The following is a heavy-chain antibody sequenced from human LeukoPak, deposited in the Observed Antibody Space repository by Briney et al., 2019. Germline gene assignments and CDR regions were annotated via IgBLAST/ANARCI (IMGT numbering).Heavy chain of an antibody. Sequence: SETLSLTCTVSGGSISSGDYYWSWIRQPPGKGLEWIAYMYYSGSTYYNPSLKSRVTMSADTSKNQLSLKLSSVTAADTAVYYCARPYYYDSRIDPWGQGALVTVSS. J-gene: IGHJ5*02. V-gene: IGHV4-30-4*01. CDR3: ARPYYYDSRIDP. CDR2: MYYSGST. CDR1: GGSISSGDYY. D-gene: IGHD3-22*01.